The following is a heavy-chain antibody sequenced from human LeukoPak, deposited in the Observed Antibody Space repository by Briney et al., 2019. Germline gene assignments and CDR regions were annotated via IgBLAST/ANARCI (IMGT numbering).Heavy chain of an antibody. Sequence: PGGSLRLSCTASGFSFSGHWMHWARQLPGKGLVWVSRISPTGSTTSYADSVKGRFTVSRDNAKNTLYLQVNNLRAEDTAVYYCARVQVPADYFDYWGQGTLVIVSS. D-gene: IGHD2-2*01. J-gene: IGHJ4*02. CDR2: ISPTGSTT. V-gene: IGHV3-74*01. CDR1: GFSFSGHW. CDR3: ARVQVPADYFDY.